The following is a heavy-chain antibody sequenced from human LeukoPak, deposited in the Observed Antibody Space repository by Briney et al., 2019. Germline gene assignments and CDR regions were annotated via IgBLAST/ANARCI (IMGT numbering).Heavy chain of an antibody. CDR3: ARDRHCSGGNCQS. Sequence: ASVKVSCKASGYSFTSNSMNWVRQAPGQGLEWMGWINTNTGNPTYAQGFIGRFVFSLDTSVSTAYLQITGLKAEDTAVYYCARDRHCSGGNCQSWGQGTLVTVSS. CDR2: INTNTGNP. D-gene: IGHD2-15*01. J-gene: IGHJ5*02. V-gene: IGHV7-4-1*02. CDR1: GYSFTSNS.